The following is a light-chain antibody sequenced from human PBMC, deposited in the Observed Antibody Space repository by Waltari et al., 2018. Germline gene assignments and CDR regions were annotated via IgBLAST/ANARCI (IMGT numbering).Light chain of an antibody. V-gene: IGLV2-14*03. CDR3: SSYARGSTWV. Sequence: QSALTQPASVSGSPGQSITISCTGTSSDVGAYNYVSWYQHYPGKAPKLIIYAVIKRSSGVSDRVVGSKSGNTASLTISGRQSEDEADESGSSYARGSTWVFGGGTKLTVL. CDR1: SSDVGAYNY. J-gene: IGLJ3*02. CDR2: AVI.